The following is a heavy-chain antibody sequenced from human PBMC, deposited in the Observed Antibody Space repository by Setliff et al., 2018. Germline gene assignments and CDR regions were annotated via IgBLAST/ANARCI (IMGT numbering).Heavy chain of an antibody. V-gene: IGHV3-66*01. CDR1: GLPVSGNY. Sequence: GGSLRLSCAASGLPVSGNYMSWVRQAPGKGPEWVSIIYSDGRTFYADSVKGRFLISRDNSKNTLYLQMSSLRAEDTAAYYCARGIVAPSRWDYFDYWGQGTLVTVSS. D-gene: IGHD1-26*01. CDR2: IYSDGRT. CDR3: ARGIVAPSRWDYFDY. J-gene: IGHJ4*02.